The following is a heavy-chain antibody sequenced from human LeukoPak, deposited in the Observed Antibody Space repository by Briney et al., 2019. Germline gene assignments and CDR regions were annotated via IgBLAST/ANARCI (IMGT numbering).Heavy chain of an antibody. CDR2: MSTGGSVI. J-gene: IGHJ4*02. V-gene: IGHV3-48*04. CDR1: GFTFSSYA. Sequence: GGSLRLSCAASGFTFSSYAMSWVRQAPGKGLEWVSYMSTGGSVIYYADSVKGRFTISRDNAKNSLYLQMNSLRAEDTAVYYCARDFRGYAYDYWGQGTLVTVSS. CDR3: ARDFRGYAYDY. D-gene: IGHD3-22*01.